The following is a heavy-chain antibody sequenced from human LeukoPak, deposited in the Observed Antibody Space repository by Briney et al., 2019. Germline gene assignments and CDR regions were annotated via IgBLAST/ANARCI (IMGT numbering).Heavy chain of an antibody. CDR1: GGTFSSYA. D-gene: IGHD2-2*01. CDR3: ARGDVVVPAAFLHAFDI. CDR2: IIPIFGTA. Sequence: SVKDSCKASGGTFSSYAISWVRQAPGQGLEWMGGIIPIFGTANYAQKFQGRVTITADKSTSTAYMELSSLRSEDTAVYYCARGDVVVPAAFLHAFDIWGQGTMATVSS. J-gene: IGHJ3*02. V-gene: IGHV1-69*06.